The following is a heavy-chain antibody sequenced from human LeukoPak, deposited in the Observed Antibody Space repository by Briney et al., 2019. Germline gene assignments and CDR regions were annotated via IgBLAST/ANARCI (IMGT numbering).Heavy chain of an antibody. CDR3: ASSYYYDSSGYYNYYYGMDV. CDR2: IIPIFGTA. D-gene: IGHD3-22*01. V-gene: IGHV1-69*13. J-gene: IGHJ6*02. CDR1: GGTFSSYA. Sequence: SVKVSCKASGGTFSSYAISWVRQAPGQGLEWMGGIIPIFGTANYAQKFQGRVTITADESTSTAYMELSSLRSEDTAVYYCASSYYYDSSGYYNYYYGMDVWGQGTTVTVSS.